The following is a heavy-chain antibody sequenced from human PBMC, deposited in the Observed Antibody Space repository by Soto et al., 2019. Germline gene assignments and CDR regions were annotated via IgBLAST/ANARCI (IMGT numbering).Heavy chain of an antibody. V-gene: IGHV3-53*01. CDR3: ARAGEIAPAGTIDY. CDR2: IDIGGST. CDR1: GFTVSGNY. J-gene: IGHJ4*02. D-gene: IGHD6-13*01. Sequence: VQLVESGGGLIQPGGSLRLSCAASGFTVSGNYMNWVRQAPGKGLEWVSLIDIGGSTYYADSVKGRFTISRDNSKNQLYLQMNSLRAEDTAVYYCARAGEIAPAGTIDYWGQGILLTVSS.